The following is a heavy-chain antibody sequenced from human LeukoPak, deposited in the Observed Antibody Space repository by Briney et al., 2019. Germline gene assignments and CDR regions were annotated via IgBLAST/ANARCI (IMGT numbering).Heavy chain of an antibody. CDR3: VKEVSFGEMGGDI. CDR2: ISDNGGST. CDR1: GFIFSSSG. V-gene: IGHV3-23*01. Sequence: GGTLRLSCAASGFIFSSSGMSWVRQAPGKGLEWVSTISDNGGSTYYPDSVKGRFTISRDNSKSTLYLQMNSLRAEDMALYHCVKEVSFGEMGGDIWGQGTLVTVSS. J-gene: IGHJ4*02. D-gene: IGHD3-16*01.